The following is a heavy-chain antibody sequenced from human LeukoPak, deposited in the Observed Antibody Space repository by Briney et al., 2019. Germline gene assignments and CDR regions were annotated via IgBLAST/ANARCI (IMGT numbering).Heavy chain of an antibody. Sequence: GGSLRLSCAASGFTFSNAWMSWVRQAPGKGLEWVGRIKSKTDGGTTDYAAPVKGRFTISRDDSKNTLCLQMNSLKTEDTAVYYCTTDPETFYYDSSGYHYYFDYWGQGTLVTVSS. J-gene: IGHJ4*02. CDR2: IKSKTDGGTT. D-gene: IGHD3-22*01. CDR1: GFTFSNAW. V-gene: IGHV3-15*01. CDR3: TTDPETFYYDSSGYHYYFDY.